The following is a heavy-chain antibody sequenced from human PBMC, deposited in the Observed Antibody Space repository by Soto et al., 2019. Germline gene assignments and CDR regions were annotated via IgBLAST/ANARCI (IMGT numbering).Heavy chain of an antibody. V-gene: IGHV4-34*01. J-gene: IGHJ5*02. CDR3: ARAGDSYCSGGSCYSGWFDP. CDR1: GGSLSGYY. D-gene: IGHD2-15*01. CDR2: INHSGST. Sequence: SETLSLTCAGYGGSLSGYYWSWIRQPPGKGLEWIGEINHSGSTNYNPSLKSRVTISVDTSKNQFSLKLSSVTAADTAVYYCARAGDSYCSGGSCYSGWFDPWGQGTLVTVAS.